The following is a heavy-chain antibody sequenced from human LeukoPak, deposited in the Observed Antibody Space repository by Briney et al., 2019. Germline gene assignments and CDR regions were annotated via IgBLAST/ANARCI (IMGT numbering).Heavy chain of an antibody. D-gene: IGHD3-22*01. J-gene: IGHJ5*02. CDR1: GFTFSDYY. V-gene: IGHV3-11*01. CDR2: ISSSGSTI. CDR3: ARDPYYDSSGYYWARFDP. Sequence: PGGSLRLSCAASGFTFSDYYMSWIRQAPGKGLEWVSYISSSGSTIYYADSVKGRFTISRDNAKNSLYLQMNSLRAEDTAVYYCARDPYYDSSGYYWARFDPWGQGTLVTVSS.